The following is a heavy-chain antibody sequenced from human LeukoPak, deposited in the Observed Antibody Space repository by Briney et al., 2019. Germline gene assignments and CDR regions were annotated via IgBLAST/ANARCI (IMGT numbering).Heavy chain of an antibody. CDR1: GGSITSYY. V-gene: IGHV4-59*08. D-gene: IGHD2-15*01. Sequence: PSETLSFTCTVSGGSITSYYWSWIRQPPGKGREWIGYMYYSASTNYNPSLRSRVTISVDMSKNQFSLKLSSVTAADTAVYYCVMSSTYHLFDDWGQGTLVTVSS. CDR3: VMSSTYHLFDD. J-gene: IGHJ4*02. CDR2: MYYSAST.